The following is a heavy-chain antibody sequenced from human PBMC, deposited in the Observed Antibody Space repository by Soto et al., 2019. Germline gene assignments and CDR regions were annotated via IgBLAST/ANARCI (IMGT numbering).Heavy chain of an antibody. V-gene: IGHV3-9*01. CDR3: AKDMKWELGRNYFDY. CDR2: ISWNSGSI. J-gene: IGHJ4*02. D-gene: IGHD1-26*01. Sequence: PGGSLRLSCAASGFTFDDYAMHWVRQAPGKGLEWVSGISWNSGSIGYADSVKGRFTISRDNAKNSLYLQMNSLRAEDTALYYCAKDMKWELGRNYFDYWGQGTLVTVSS. CDR1: GFTFDDYA.